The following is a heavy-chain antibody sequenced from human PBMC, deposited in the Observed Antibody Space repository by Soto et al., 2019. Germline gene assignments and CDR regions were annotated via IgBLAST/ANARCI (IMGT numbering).Heavy chain of an antibody. CDR3: ARDGGSGSYYMDY. Sequence: ESGGGVVQPGRSLRLSCAASGFTFSSYGMHWVRQAPGKGLEWVAVIWYDGSNKYYADSVKGRFTISRDNSKNTLYLQMNSLRAEDTAVYYCARDGGSGSYYMDYWGQGTLVTVSS. D-gene: IGHD3-10*01. J-gene: IGHJ4*02. CDR2: IWYDGSNK. V-gene: IGHV3-33*01. CDR1: GFTFSSYG.